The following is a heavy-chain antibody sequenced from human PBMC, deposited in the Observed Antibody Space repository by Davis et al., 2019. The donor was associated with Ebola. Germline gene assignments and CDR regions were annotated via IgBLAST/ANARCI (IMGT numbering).Heavy chain of an antibody. V-gene: IGHV1-18*04. CDR1: GYTFTNYY. D-gene: IGHD6-13*01. CDR2: ISPNRDKT. J-gene: IGHJ4*02. CDR3: ARAIAAAGFPGIDY. Sequence: ASVKVSCKASGYTFTNYYIHWVRQAPGQGLEWMGWISPNRDKTNDEQKFQGRVTMTTDTSTTTAYMGLRNLTSDDTAVYYCARAIAAAGFPGIDYWGQGTLVTVSS.